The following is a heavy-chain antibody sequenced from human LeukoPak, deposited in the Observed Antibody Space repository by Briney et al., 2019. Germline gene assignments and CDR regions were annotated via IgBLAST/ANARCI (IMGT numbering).Heavy chain of an antibody. D-gene: IGHD1-14*01. CDR3: ARTYNPDY. CDR2: IRYDGNNK. CDR1: GFTFSSTG. Sequence: PGGSLRLSCTASGFTFSSTGMHWVRQAPGKGLEWVSYIRYDGNNKYYGDSVKGRLTVSRDNSKNTLYLQMNSLRVEDTAVYYWARTYNPDYGGQGTLVTVSS. V-gene: IGHV3-30*02. J-gene: IGHJ4*02.